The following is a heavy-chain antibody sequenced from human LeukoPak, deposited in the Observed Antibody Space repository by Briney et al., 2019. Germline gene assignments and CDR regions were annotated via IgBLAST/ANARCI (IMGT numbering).Heavy chain of an antibody. CDR3: AKLVTYNWFDP. CDR1: GFTFRNYW. D-gene: IGHD4-23*01. CDR2: ISGSGGST. J-gene: IGHJ5*02. V-gene: IGHV3-23*01. Sequence: GGSLRLSCAASGFTFRNYWMQWVRQAPGKGLEWVSAISGSGGSTYYADSVKGRFTISRDNSKNTLYLQMNSLRAEDTAVYYCAKLVTYNWFDPWGQGTLVTVSS.